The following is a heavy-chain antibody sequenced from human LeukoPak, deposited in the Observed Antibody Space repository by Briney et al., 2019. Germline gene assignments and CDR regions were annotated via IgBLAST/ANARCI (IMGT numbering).Heavy chain of an antibody. CDR3: AKDEIYGSSWTFDY. V-gene: IGHV3-48*01. Sequence: PGGSLRLSCAASGFTFSSYSMNWVRQAPGKGLEWISYISSSGDNIYYADSVKGRFTISRDNSKNTLYLQMNSLRAEDTAVYYCAKDEIYGSSWTFDYWGQGTLVTVSS. CDR2: ISSSGDNI. CDR1: GFTFSSYS. J-gene: IGHJ4*02. D-gene: IGHD6-13*01.